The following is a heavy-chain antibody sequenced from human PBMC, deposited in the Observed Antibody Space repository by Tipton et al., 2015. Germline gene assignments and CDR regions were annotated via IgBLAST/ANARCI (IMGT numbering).Heavy chain of an antibody. V-gene: IGHV3-7*05. CDR2: IRQDGSAK. J-gene: IGHJ4*02. D-gene: IGHD2/OR15-2a*01. CDR1: GFAFSEYS. Sequence: SLRLSCVASGFAFSEYSMSWVRQAPGKGLEWVANIRQDGSAKYYVDSVKGRFSISRDNAKNSLYLQMNSLRAEDTAIYYCAGSDTTDRYDFDSWGQGTLLTVSS. CDR3: AGSDTTDRYDFDS.